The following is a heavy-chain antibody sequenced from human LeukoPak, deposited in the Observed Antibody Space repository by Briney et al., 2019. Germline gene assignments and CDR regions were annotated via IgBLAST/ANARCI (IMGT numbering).Heavy chain of an antibody. Sequence: GESLKISCKGSGYSFTSYWIGWVRQMPGKGLEWMGIIYPGDSDTRYSPSFQGQVTISADKSISTAYLQWSSLKASDTAMYYCARQPDSRHSSSEFDYWGQGTLVTVSS. CDR1: GYSFTSYW. CDR3: ARQPDSRHSSSEFDY. D-gene: IGHD6-6*01. CDR2: IYPGDSDT. V-gene: IGHV5-51*01. J-gene: IGHJ4*02.